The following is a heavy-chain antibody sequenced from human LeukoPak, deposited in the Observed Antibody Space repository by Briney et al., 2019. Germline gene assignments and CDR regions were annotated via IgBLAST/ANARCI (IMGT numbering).Heavy chain of an antibody. CDR1: GFTFSSYG. Sequence: GGSLRLSCVASGFTFSSYGMHWVRQAPGKGLEWVAVISYDGSNKYYADSVKGRFTISRDNSKNTLYLQMNSLRAEDTAVYYCAKEKQLGDYYYYGMDVWGQGTTVTVSS. D-gene: IGHD6-6*01. CDR3: AKEKQLGDYYYYGMDV. CDR2: ISYDGSNK. J-gene: IGHJ6*02. V-gene: IGHV3-30*18.